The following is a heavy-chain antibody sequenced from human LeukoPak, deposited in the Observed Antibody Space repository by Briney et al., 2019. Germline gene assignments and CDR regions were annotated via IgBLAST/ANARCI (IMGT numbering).Heavy chain of an antibody. CDR1: GYSFTIYG. V-gene: IGHV1-18*01. CDR2: IGAYNGYT. CDR3: ARDSINPDYYYYYGIDA. Sequence: ASVTVSCKASGYSFTIYGISWVRQAPGQGLEWMGWIGAYNGYTNYAQKLQGRVTMTTDTSTSTAYMEMRSVKSDDAAVCYCARDSINPDYYYYYGIDAWGQGTTVIVSS. D-gene: IGHD4-11*01. J-gene: IGHJ6*02.